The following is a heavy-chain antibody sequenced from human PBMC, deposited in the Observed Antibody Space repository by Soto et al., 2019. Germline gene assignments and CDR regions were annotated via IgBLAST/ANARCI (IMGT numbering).Heavy chain of an antibody. CDR3: ARDTNYYDSSGYYSPYYFDY. V-gene: IGHV1-2*02. J-gene: IGHJ4*02. CDR2: INPNSGGT. CDR1: GYTFSGYY. D-gene: IGHD3-22*01. Sequence: GSVKVSCKASGYTFSGYYMHWVRQAPGQGPEWMGWINPNSGGTKYAQKFQGRVTMTRDTSVSTAYMELSRLRSDDTAVYYCARDTNYYDSSGYYSPYYFDYWGQGTLVTVSS.